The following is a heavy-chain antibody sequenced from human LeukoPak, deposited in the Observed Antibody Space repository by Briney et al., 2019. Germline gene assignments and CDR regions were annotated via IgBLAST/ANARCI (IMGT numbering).Heavy chain of an antibody. Sequence: GRSLRLSCAASGFTFSSYGMHWVRQAPGKGLEWVAVISYDGSNKYYADSVKGRFTISRDNSKNTLYLQMNSLRAEDTAVYYCARVEQVDTATYFDYWGQGTLVTVSS. CDR3: ARVEQVDTATYFDY. CDR2: ISYDGSNK. D-gene: IGHD5-18*01. V-gene: IGHV3-30*03. CDR1: GFTFSSYG. J-gene: IGHJ4*02.